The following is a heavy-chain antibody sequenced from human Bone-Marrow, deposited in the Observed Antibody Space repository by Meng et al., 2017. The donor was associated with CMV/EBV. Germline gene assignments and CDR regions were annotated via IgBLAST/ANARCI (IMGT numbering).Heavy chain of an antibody. V-gene: IGHV1-18*01. J-gene: IGHJ3*02. CDR2: ISAYNGNT. D-gene: IGHD3/OR15-3a*01. CDR1: GYTFTSYG. CDR3: ARGHDFEQSWEQGYDI. Sequence: ASVKVSCKASGYTFTSYGISWVRQAPGQGLEWMGWISAYNGNTNYAQKLQGRVTITTDESTSTAYMELSSLRSEDTAVYYCARGHDFEQSWEQGYDIWGQGTMVTVSS.